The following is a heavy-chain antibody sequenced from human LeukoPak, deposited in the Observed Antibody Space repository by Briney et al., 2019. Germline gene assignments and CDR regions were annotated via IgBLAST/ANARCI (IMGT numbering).Heavy chain of an antibody. D-gene: IGHD1-26*01. CDR3: AREGSVGATSKGVDY. CDR2: ISSSSSYM. CDR1: GFTFSSYS. J-gene: IGHJ4*02. Sequence: GGSLRLSCAASGFTFSSYSMNWVRQAPGKGLEWVSSISSSSSYMYYADSVKGRFTISRDNAKNSLYLQMNSLRAEDTAVYYCAREGSVGATSKGVDYWGQGTLVTVSS. V-gene: IGHV3-21*01.